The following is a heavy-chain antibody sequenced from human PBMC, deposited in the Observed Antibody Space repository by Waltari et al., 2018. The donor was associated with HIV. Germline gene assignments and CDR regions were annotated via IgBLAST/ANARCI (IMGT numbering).Heavy chain of an antibody. CDR1: GFTFRSYA. CDR2: ISYHGDDK. J-gene: IGHJ4*02. D-gene: IGHD6-19*01. CDR3: AKGASGWSPGY. V-gene: IGHV3-30*18. Sequence: QVLLVASGGGVVQPVRSLRLSCAVSGFTFRSYAMHWVRPAPGKGLEWVAVISYHGDDKYYADSVKGRFTISRDNSKNTLYLQMNSLRAEDTAVYYCAKGASGWSPGYWGQGTLVTVSS.